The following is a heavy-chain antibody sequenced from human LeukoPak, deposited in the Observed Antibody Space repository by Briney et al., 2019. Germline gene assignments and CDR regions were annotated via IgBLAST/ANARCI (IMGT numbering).Heavy chain of an antibody. CDR2: INPNSGGT. Sequence: ASVKVSCKASEYTFTGYYMHWVRQAPGQGLEWMGWINPNSGGTNYAQKFQGRVTMTRDTSISTAYMELSRLRSDDTAVYYCARGYCSSTSCYGLDAFDIWGQGTMVTVSS. V-gene: IGHV1-2*02. J-gene: IGHJ3*02. D-gene: IGHD2-2*01. CDR1: EYTFTGYY. CDR3: ARGYCSSTSCYGLDAFDI.